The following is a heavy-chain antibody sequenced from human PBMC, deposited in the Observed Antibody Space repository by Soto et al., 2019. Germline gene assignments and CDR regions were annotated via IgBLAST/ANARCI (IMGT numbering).Heavy chain of an antibody. V-gene: IGHV3-33*01. D-gene: IGHD5-12*01. CDR1: GFTFSSYG. CDR3: SRDGVEMATSPDYYYYYGMDV. CDR2: IWYDGSNK. Sequence: QVQLVESGGGVVQPGRSLRLSCAASGFTFSSYGMHWVRQAPGKGLEWVAVIWYDGSNKYYADSVKGRFTISRDNSKNTLYLQMNSLSAEDTAVYYCSRDGVEMATSPDYYYYYGMDVGGQGTTVTVSS. J-gene: IGHJ6*02.